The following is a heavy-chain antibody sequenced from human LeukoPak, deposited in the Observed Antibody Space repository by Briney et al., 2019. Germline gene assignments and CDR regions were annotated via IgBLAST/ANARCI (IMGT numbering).Heavy chain of an antibody. CDR1: GYSFTNYW. V-gene: IGHV5-51*01. CDR3: ARVLIRGDEIDY. CDR2: IYPGDSDT. J-gene: IGHJ4*02. Sequence: GESLKISCKGSGYSFTNYWIGWVRQMPGKGLEWMGIIYPGDSDTRYSPSFQGHVTISADKSISTAYLQWTSLKASDSAMYYCARVLIRGDEIDYWGQGTLVTVSS. D-gene: IGHD2-21*01.